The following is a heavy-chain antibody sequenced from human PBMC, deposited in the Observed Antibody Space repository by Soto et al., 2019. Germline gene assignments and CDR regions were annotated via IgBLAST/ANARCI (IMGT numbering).Heavy chain of an antibody. CDR2: ISSSSSYI. CDR3: ASHPRDSSGYWYYFDY. D-gene: IGHD3-22*01. J-gene: IGHJ4*02. CDR1: GFTFSSYS. Sequence: VESGGGLVKPGGSLRLSCAASGFTFSSYSMNWVRQAPGKGLEWVSSISSSSSYIYYADSVKGRFTISRDNAKNSLYLQMNSLRAEDTAVYYCASHPRDSSGYWYYFDYWGQGTLVTVSS. V-gene: IGHV3-21*01.